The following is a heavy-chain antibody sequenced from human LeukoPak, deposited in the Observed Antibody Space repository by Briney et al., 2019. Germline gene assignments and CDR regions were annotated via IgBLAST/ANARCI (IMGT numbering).Heavy chain of an antibody. D-gene: IGHD3-22*01. CDR1: GLTFSSYA. CDR3: AKKYYYDSSGYLLEDYFDY. Sequence: QPGGSLTLSCAPSGLTFSSYAMSSVRHAPGKGLEWVSAISGSGGSTYYADSVKGRFTISRDNSKNTLYLQMNSLRAEDTAVYYCAKKYYYDSSGYLLEDYFDYWGQGTLVTVSS. CDR2: ISGSGGST. V-gene: IGHV3-23*01. J-gene: IGHJ4*02.